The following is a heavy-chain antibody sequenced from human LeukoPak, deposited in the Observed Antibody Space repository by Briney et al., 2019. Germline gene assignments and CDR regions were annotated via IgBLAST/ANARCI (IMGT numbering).Heavy chain of an antibody. CDR1: GYTFTGYY. V-gene: IGHV1-2*06. Sequence: ASVTVSCKASGYTFTGYYMHWVRQAPGQGPEWMGRINPNSGGTDYAQKFQGRVTMTRDTSISTAYMELSRLTSDDTAVYYCARVATITYGDPRMNWFDPWGQGTLVTVSS. D-gene: IGHD4-17*01. CDR3: ARVATITYGDPRMNWFDP. CDR2: INPNSGGT. J-gene: IGHJ5*02.